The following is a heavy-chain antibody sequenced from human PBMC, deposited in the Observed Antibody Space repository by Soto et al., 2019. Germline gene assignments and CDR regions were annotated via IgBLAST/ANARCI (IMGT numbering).Heavy chain of an antibody. Sequence: PXQTLSLTCAISGDSVSSNTAAWNWIRSSPSRGLEWLGRTYYRSNWRHDYAVSLKSRITVNPDTSKNHFSLQLNSVTTDETAVYYCARGVAGSGFDLWGQGTLVTV. CDR2: TYYRSNWRH. CDR1: GDSVSSNTAA. D-gene: IGHD6-19*01. J-gene: IGHJ4*02. CDR3: ARGVAGSGFDL. V-gene: IGHV6-1*01.